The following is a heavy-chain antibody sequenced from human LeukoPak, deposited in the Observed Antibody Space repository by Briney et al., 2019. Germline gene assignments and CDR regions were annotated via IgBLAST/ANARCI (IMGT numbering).Heavy chain of an antibody. V-gene: IGHV4-59*01. CDR3: VRAGPYCSSTSCYEGAWFDP. CDR1: GGSISSYY. CDR2: IYYSGST. J-gene: IGHJ5*02. D-gene: IGHD2-2*01. Sequence: SETLSLTCTVSGGSISSYYWSWIRQPPGKGLEWIGYIYYSGSTNYNPSLKSRVTISVDTSKNQFSLKLSSVTAADTAVYYCVRAGPYCSSTSCYEGAWFDPWGQGTLVTVSS.